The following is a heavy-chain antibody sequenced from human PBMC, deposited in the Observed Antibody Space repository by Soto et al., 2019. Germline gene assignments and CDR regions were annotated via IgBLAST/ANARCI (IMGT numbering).Heavy chain of an antibody. D-gene: IGHD4-17*01. J-gene: IGHJ6*02. V-gene: IGHV1-18*01. CDR3: ARDSGVTTFPYYYYYGMDV. CDR2: ISAYNGNT. Sequence: ASVKVSCKASGYTFTSYGISWVRQAPGQRLEWMGWISAYNGNTNYAQKLQGRVTMTTDTSTSTAYMELRSLRSDDTAVYYCARDSGVTTFPYYYYYGMDVWGQGTTVTVSS. CDR1: GYTFTSYG.